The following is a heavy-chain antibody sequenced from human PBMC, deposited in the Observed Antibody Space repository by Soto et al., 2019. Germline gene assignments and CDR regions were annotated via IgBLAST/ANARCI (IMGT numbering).Heavy chain of an antibody. CDR3: ARGMTTVTTYDY. V-gene: IGHV4-30-2*01. CDR1: GGSISSGGYS. D-gene: IGHD4-4*01. J-gene: IGHJ4*02. CDR2: IYHSGST. Sequence: PSETLSLTCAVSGGSISSGGYSWSWIRQPPGKGLEWIGYIYHSGSTYYNPSLKSRVTISVDRSKNQFSLNLSSVTAADTAVYYCARGMTTVTTYDYWGQRTPVTVSS.